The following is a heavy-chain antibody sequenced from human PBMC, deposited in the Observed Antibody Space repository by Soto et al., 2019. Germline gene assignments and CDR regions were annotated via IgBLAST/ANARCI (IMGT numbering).Heavy chain of an antibody. J-gene: IGHJ5*02. V-gene: IGHV1-69*12. CDR1: GGTFSSNA. Sequence: QVQLVQSGAEVKKPGSSVKVSCKASGGTFSSNAMSWVRQAPGEGLEWMGGIIPIFGTANYAQKFQGRVTITADESTTTAYMELSSLRSEDTAVYYCARPTRFYYDSSGQSAWFDPWGQGTLVTVSS. D-gene: IGHD3-22*01. CDR2: IIPIFGTA. CDR3: ARPTRFYYDSSGQSAWFDP.